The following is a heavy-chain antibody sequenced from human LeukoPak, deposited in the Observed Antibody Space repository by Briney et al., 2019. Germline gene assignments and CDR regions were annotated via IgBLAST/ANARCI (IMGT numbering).Heavy chain of an antibody. J-gene: IGHJ6*02. CDR2: IWSDGSNK. CDR1: GFTFSSFG. V-gene: IGHV3-33*01. Sequence: PGGSLRLSCAASGFTFSSFGMHWVRQAPGKGLEWVAVIWSDGSNKDYADSVKGRFTISKDNSKNTLFLQMNSLRAEDTAVYYCARDPNRSTYGMDVWGQGTTVTVSS. CDR3: ARDPNRSTYGMDV. D-gene: IGHD1-14*01.